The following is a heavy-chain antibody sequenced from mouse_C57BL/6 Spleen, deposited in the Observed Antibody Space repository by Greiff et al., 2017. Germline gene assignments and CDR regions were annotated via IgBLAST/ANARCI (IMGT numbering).Heavy chain of an antibody. J-gene: IGHJ4*01. CDR1: GYTFTSYW. CDR3: AKDGRSYMDY. Sequence: VQLQQPGAELVKPGASVKLSCKASGYTFTSYWMHWVKKRPGQGLEWIGMINPNSGSTNYNEKFKSKATLTVDKSSSTAYMQLSSLTSEDSAVYYCAKDGRSYMDYWGQGTSVTVAS. V-gene: IGHV1-64*01. CDR2: INPNSGST. D-gene: IGHD1-2*01.